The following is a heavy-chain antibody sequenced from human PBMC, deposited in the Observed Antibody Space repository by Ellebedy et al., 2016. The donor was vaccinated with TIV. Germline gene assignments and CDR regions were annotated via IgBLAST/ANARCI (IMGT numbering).Heavy chain of an antibody. CDR2: ISYDGSNK. CDR3: ARDLPVPDY. V-gene: IGHV3-30*03. J-gene: IGHJ4*02. CDR1: GFTFSSYG. Sequence: GGSLRLSXAASGFTFSSYGMPWVRQAPGKGLEWVAVISYDGSNKYYADSVKGRFTISRDNSKNTLYLQMNSLRAEDTAVYYCARDLPVPDYWGQGTLVTVSS. D-gene: IGHD2-2*01.